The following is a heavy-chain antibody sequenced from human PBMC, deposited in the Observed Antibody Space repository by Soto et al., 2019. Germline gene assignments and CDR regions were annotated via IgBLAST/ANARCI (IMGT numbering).Heavy chain of an antibody. V-gene: IGHV1-18*01. CDR3: ARASGSSYWFDP. CDR2: INADNGNT. CDR1: GYTFTSSA. Sequence: ASVKVSCKASGYTFTSSAIHCRRQAPGQGLEWMGWINADNGNTNYAQKLQGRVTMTTDTSTSTAYMELRSLRSDDTAVYYCARASGSSYWFDPWGQGTLVAVSS. D-gene: IGHD1-26*01. J-gene: IGHJ5*02.